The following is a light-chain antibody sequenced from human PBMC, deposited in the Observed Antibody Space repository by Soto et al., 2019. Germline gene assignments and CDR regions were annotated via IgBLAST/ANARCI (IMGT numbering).Light chain of an antibody. V-gene: IGKV1-5*03. CDR3: QQYNSYWT. J-gene: IGKJ1*01. CDR2: KAS. Sequence: DIQMTQSPSTLSASVGDRVTITCRASQSISSWLAWYQQKPGKAPKLLIYKASSLESGVPSRFSGSGSGTEFILTISSLQPDDVVTYYCQQYNSYWTFGQGTKVEIK. CDR1: QSISSW.